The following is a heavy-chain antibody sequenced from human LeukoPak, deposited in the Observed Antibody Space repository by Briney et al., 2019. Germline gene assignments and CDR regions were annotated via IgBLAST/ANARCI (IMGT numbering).Heavy chain of an antibody. D-gene: IGHD6-19*01. Sequence: SQALSLTCALSGDXVSSNSAAWDWTRQSPSTGLEWLGRTYYRSKWYDDYAVSVKSPTTIKPDTSKNQFSMQLNSVTPEDTAVYYCARWAGDAFDIWGQGTMVTVSS. CDR1: GDXVSSNSAA. V-gene: IGHV6-1*01. CDR2: TYYRSKWYD. J-gene: IGHJ3*02. CDR3: ARWAGDAFDI.